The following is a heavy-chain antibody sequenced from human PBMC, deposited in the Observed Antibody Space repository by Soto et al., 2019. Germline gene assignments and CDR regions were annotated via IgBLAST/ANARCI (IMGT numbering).Heavy chain of an antibody. CDR3: ASSTPSGDSEGPFPQRLRLRY. J-gene: IGHJ4*02. V-gene: IGHV4-34*01. Sequence: SETLSLPCAVYGGSFSGYYWSWIRQPPGKGLEWSGEINHSGSTNYNPSLKSRGTISVDTSKKQFSLKLSSMSAAHTAVYYCASSTPSGDSEGPFPQRLRLRYWGQGPLVTVSS. CDR2: INHSGST. D-gene: IGHD4-17*01. CDR1: GGSFSGYY.